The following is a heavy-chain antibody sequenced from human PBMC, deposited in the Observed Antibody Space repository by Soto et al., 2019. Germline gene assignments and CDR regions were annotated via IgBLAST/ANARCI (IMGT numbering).Heavy chain of an antibody. CDR3: ARDGGQITMIVEGAFDI. CDR1: GGTFSSYA. D-gene: IGHD3-22*01. J-gene: IGHJ3*02. CDR2: SIPIFGTA. Sequence: SVKVSCKASGGTFSSYAISWVRQAPGQGLEGRGGSIPIFGTANYAQKFQGRVTITADESTSTAYMGLSSLRSEDTAVYYCARDGGQITMIVEGAFDIWGQGTMVTVSS. V-gene: IGHV1-69*13.